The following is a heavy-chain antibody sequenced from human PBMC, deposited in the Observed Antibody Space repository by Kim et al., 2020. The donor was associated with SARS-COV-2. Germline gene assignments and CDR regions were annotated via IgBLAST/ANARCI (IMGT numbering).Heavy chain of an antibody. V-gene: IGHV4-31*03. CDR3: ARGGVLLWFGELSWFDP. D-gene: IGHD3-10*01. Sequence: SETLSLTCTVSGGSISSGGYYWSWIRQHPGKGLEWIGYIYYSGSTYYNPSLKSRVTISVDTSKNQFSLKLSSVTAADTAVYYCARGGVLLWFGELSWFDPWGQGTLVTVSS. J-gene: IGHJ5*02. CDR1: GGSISSGGYY. CDR2: IYYSGST.